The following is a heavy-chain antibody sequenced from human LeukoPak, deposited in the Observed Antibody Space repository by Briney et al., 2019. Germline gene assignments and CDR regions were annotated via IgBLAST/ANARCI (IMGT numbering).Heavy chain of an antibody. CDR1: GYTFTGYY. Sequence: ASVKVSCKASGYTFTGYYMHWVRQAPGQGLEWMGWINPNSGGTNYAQKFQGRVTMTRDTSISTAYMELSRLRSDDTAVYYCARDYDIVGATPNWFDPWGQGTLVTVSS. CDR2: INPNSGGT. CDR3: ARDYDIVGATPNWFDP. D-gene: IGHD1-26*01. J-gene: IGHJ5*02. V-gene: IGHV1-2*02.